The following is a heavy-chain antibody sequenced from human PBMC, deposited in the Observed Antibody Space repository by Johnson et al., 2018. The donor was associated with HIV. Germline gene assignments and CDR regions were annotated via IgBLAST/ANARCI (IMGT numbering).Heavy chain of an antibody. Sequence: VQLVESGGGVVRPGGSLRLSCAASGFTFDDYGMSWVRQAPGKGLEWVSGINWNGGSTGYADSVKGRFTISRYNAKNSLYLQMNSLRAEDTALYYCAQKAVAGTFTDAFDVWGQGTVVTVSS. CDR1: GFTFDDYG. D-gene: IGHD6-19*01. CDR3: AQKAVAGTFTDAFDV. CDR2: INWNGGST. J-gene: IGHJ3*01. V-gene: IGHV3-20*04.